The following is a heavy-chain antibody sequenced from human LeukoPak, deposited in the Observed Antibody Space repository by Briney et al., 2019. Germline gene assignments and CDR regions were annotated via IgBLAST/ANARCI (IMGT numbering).Heavy chain of an antibody. J-gene: IGHJ4*02. Sequence: SETLSLTCTVSGGSISSGGYYWSWIRQHPGKGLEWVGYIYYSGSTYYNPSLKSRVTISVDTSKNQFSLKLSSVTAADTAVYYCARVNAKERPFDYWGQGTLVTVSS. V-gene: IGHV4-31*03. CDR2: IYYSGST. CDR3: ARVNAKERPFDY. CDR1: GGSISSGGYY. D-gene: IGHD1-1*01.